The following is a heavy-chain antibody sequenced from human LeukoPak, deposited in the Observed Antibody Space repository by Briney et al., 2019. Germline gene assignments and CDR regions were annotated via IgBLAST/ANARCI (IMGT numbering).Heavy chain of an antibody. J-gene: IGHJ4*02. Sequence: GGSLRLSCAASGFTFSNYGMHWVRQAPGRGLEWVAVISYDGSNKYYADSVKGRFTISRDNSKNTLYLQMNSLRAEDTAVYYCAKDHYFGSGTYQFDYWGQGTLVTVSS. CDR1: GFTFSNYG. D-gene: IGHD3-10*01. V-gene: IGHV3-30*18. CDR2: ISYDGSNK. CDR3: AKDHYFGSGTYQFDY.